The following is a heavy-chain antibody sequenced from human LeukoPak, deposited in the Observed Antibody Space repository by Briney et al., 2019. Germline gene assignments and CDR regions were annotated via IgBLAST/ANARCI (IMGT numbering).Heavy chain of an antibody. Sequence: SETLSLTCTVSGGSISSYYWSWIRQPAGKGLEWIGRIYTTGITNYNPSLKSRVTMSVDTSKNQFSLKLTSVTAADTAVYYCARDGYYYDSSGYYFWGQGTLVSSSS. CDR3: ARDGYYYDSSGYYF. CDR1: GGSISSYY. J-gene: IGHJ4*02. CDR2: IYTTGIT. D-gene: IGHD3-22*01. V-gene: IGHV4-4*07.